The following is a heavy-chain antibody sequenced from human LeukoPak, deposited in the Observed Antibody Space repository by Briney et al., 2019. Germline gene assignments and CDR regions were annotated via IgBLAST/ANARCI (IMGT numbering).Heavy chain of an antibody. D-gene: IGHD3-10*01. J-gene: IGHJ6*04. V-gene: IGHV4-38-2*01. CDR1: GCSISSGYY. CDR3: ARVGFGELSGYYYGMDV. Sequence: RPSETLSLTCAVSGCSISSGYYWGWIRQPPGKGLEWIGSIYHSGSTYYNPSLKSRVTISVDTSKNQFSLKLSSVTAADTAVYYCARVGFGELSGYYYGMDVWGKGTTVTVSS. CDR2: IYHSGST.